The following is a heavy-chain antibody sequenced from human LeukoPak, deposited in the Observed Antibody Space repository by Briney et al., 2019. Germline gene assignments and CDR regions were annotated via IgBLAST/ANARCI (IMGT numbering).Heavy chain of an antibody. CDR2: INHSGST. Sequence: SETLSLTCAVYGGSFSGYYWSWIRQPPGKGLEWIGEINHSGSTNYNPSLKSRVTISVDTSKNQFSLKLSSVTTADTAVYYCARVGGSGSYYRYFAYWGQGTLVTVSS. D-gene: IGHD3-10*01. CDR3: ARVGGSGSYYRYFAY. V-gene: IGHV4-34*01. CDR1: GGSFSGYY. J-gene: IGHJ4*02.